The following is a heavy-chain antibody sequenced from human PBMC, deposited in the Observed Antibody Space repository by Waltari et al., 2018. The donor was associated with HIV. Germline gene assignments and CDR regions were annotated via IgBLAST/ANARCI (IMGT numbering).Heavy chain of an antibody. CDR2: IYTSGST. V-gene: IGHV4-4*07. CDR1: GGSISSYY. CDR3: ARDRGSSWSFDY. J-gene: IGHJ4*02. Sequence: QVQLQESGPGLVKPSETLSLTCTVSGGSISSYYWSWIRQPAGKGREWIGRIYTSGSTNYTPATKSRVTMSVDTSKNQFSLKLSSVTAADTAVYYCARDRGSSWSFDYWGQGTLVTVSS. D-gene: IGHD6-13*01.